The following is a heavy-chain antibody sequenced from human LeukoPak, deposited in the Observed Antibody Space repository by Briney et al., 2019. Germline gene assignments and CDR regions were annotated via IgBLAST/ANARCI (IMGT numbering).Heavy chain of an antibody. J-gene: IGHJ4*02. D-gene: IGHD4-17*01. CDR1: GFTFSSYG. CDR2: ISYDGSNK. Sequence: GGSLRLSCAASGFTFSSYGMHWVRQAPGKGLEWVAVISYDGSNKYYADSVKGRFTISRDNSKSTLYLQMNSLRAEDTAVYYCAKGFDYGDYLDYWGQGTLVTVSS. CDR3: AKGFDYGDYLDY. V-gene: IGHV3-30*18.